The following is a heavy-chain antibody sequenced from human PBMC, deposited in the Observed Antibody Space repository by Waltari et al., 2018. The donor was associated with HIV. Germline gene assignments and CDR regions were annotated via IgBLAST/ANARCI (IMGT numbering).Heavy chain of an antibody. CDR3: ARDEGLTLGAAGDAFDI. D-gene: IGHD1-26*01. J-gene: IGHJ3*02. CDR1: GSPLSNNV. V-gene: IGHV1-69*01. CDR2: IIPVVGTA. Sequence: QVLLVQSGAEVKKPGSSVKVSCKTSGSPLSNNVITRVRQAPGQVLEWMGWIIPVVGTADYAQKFRDRVTITADESTTTVYMEVSSLRPDDTAVYYCARDEGLTLGAAGDAFDIWGQGTVVTVSS.